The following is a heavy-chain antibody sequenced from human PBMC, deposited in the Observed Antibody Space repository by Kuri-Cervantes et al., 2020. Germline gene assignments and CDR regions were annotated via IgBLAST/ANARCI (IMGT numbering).Heavy chain of an antibody. CDR2: IFWAGDT. D-gene: IGHD3-3*01. Sequence: SGPTLVNPTQTLTLTCTFSGLSLSTSGVAVGWIRQPPGEALEWLALIFWAGDTRYSPSLKNRFSLTKDTSKNQVVLTMTNMDPVDTATYYCARMKPLRFLEWLGGPYWYFDLWGRGTLVTVSS. CDR3: ARMKPLRFLEWLGGPYWYFDL. CDR1: GLSLSTSGVA. V-gene: IGHV2-5*02. J-gene: IGHJ2*01.